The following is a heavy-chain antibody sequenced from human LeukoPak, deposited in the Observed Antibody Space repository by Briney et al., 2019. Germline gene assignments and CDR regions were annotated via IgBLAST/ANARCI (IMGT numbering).Heavy chain of an antibody. J-gene: IGHJ4*02. CDR1: GFTFSDYY. V-gene: IGHV3-11*05. CDR2: INGPSGDT. Sequence: GGSLRLSCAASGFTFSDYYMSWIRQTPGKGLEWVSYINGPSGDTVYTDSVRGRFTISRDNAKNSLYLQMNSLRAEDTAVYYCARVLRGYGDYGGLWGQGTLVTVPS. D-gene: IGHD5-12*01. CDR3: ARVLRGYGDYGGL.